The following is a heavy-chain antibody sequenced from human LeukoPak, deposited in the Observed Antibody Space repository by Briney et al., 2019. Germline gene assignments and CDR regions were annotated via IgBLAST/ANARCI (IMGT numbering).Heavy chain of an antibody. CDR2: ISGSASST. CDR3: AKDKHEVVPAADEY. Sequence: PGGSLRLSCAASGFTFSSYAMSWVRQAPGKGLEWVSAISGSASSTYYTDSVKGRFTISRDNSKNTLYLQMNSLRAEDTALYYCAKDKHEVVPAADEYWGQGTLVTVSS. J-gene: IGHJ4*02. D-gene: IGHD2-2*01. V-gene: IGHV3-23*01. CDR1: GFTFSSYA.